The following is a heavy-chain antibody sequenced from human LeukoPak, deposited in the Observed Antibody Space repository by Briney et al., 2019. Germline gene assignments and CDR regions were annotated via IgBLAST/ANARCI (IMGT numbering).Heavy chain of an antibody. CDR1: GFTFSSYW. CDR2: INTDGSST. D-gene: IGHD5-12*01. Sequence: RPGGSLILSCAASGFTFSSYWMHWVRQAPGKGLVWLSRINTDGSSTNYADSVKGRFTISRDNAKNTLYLEMNSLRAEDTAVYYCAPSKYSGYLDYWGQGTLVTASS. V-gene: IGHV3-74*01. J-gene: IGHJ4*02. CDR3: APSKYSGYLDY.